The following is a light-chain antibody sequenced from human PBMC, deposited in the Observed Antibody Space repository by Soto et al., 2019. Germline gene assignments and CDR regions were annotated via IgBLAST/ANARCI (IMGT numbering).Light chain of an antibody. CDR1: QGVGNN. V-gene: IGKV3-15*01. CDR2: GAS. J-gene: IGKJ4*01. Sequence: EIVMTQSPATLSVSPGERATLSCRASQGVGNNLAWYQQKPGQAPRLFVYGASSRATGIPARFSGSGSGTDFTLTISSLQSEDSAVYYCQQYHTWPVTFGGGTKVEI. CDR3: QQYHTWPVT.